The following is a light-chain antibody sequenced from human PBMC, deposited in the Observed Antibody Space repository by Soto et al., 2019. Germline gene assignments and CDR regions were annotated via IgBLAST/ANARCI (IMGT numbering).Light chain of an antibody. V-gene: IGLV1-44*01. CDR2: SNS. Sequence: QSVLTQPPSASGTPGQRVTISCSGSSSNIGNNPVNWYQQLPGTAPKLLIYSNSHRPSGVPDRFSGSKSGTSASLAISGLQSEGEADYYCAAWDDSLTGSWVFGGGTKLTVL. J-gene: IGLJ3*02. CDR3: AAWDDSLTGSWV. CDR1: SSNIGNNP.